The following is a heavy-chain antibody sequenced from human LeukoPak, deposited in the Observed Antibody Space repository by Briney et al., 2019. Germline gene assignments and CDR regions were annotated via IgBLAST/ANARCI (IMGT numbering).Heavy chain of an antibody. CDR3: ARGNWNYVQRWFDP. V-gene: IGHV3-53*01. J-gene: IGHJ5*02. Sequence: GGSLRLSCAASGFTVSSNYMSWVRQAPGKGLEWVSVIYSGGSTYYADSVEGRFTISRDNSKNTLYLQMNSLRAEDTAVYYCARGNWNYVQRWFDPWGQGTLVTVSS. D-gene: IGHD1-7*01. CDR2: IYSGGST. CDR1: GFTVSSNY.